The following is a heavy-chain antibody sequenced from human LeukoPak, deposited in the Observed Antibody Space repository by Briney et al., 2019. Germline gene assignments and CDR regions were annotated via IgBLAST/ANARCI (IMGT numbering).Heavy chain of an antibody. CDR1: GFTFSNAW. CDR2: IKSKTDGGTT. J-gene: IGHJ4*02. V-gene: IGHV3-15*01. CDR3: TTLLPYGSGSFVDY. D-gene: IGHD3-10*01. Sequence: GGSLRLSCAASGFTFSNAWMSWVRQAPGKGLEWVGRIKSKTDGGTTDYAAPVKGRFTISRDDSKNTLYLQMNSLKTEDTAVYYCTTLLPYGSGSFVDYWGQGTLVTVSS.